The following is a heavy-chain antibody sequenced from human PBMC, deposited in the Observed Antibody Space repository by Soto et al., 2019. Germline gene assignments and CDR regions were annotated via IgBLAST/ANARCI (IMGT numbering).Heavy chain of an antibody. V-gene: IGHV3-23*01. CDR3: AKEPHDYRYADFDS. D-gene: IGHD4-17*01. Sequence: GGSLILSCAASGFTFSSYAMSWVRQAPGKGLEWVSGISGSGTSTYYADSVKGRFTISRDNSKNTLYLQMNSLRAEDTAVYYCAKEPHDYRYADFDSWGQGTQVTVSS. J-gene: IGHJ4*02. CDR2: ISGSGTST. CDR1: GFTFSSYA.